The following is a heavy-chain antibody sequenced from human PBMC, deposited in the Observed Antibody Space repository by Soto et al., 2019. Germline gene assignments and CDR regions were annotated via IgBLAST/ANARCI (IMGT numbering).Heavy chain of an antibody. CDR1: GYTFTSYY. CDR3: ARYPYDSSGYYNYYFDY. V-gene: IGHV1-46*01. D-gene: IGHD3-22*01. CDR2: INPSGGST. Sequence: QVQLVQSGAEVKKPGASVKVSCKASGYTFTSYYMHWVRQAPGQGLEWMGIINPSGGSTSYAQKFQSRVTMTRDTSTSTVYMELSSLRSEDTAVYYCARYPYDSSGYYNYYFDYWGQGTLVTVSS. J-gene: IGHJ4*02.